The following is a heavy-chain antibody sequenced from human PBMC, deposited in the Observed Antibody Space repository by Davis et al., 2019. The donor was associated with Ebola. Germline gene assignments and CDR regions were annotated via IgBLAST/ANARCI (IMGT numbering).Heavy chain of an antibody. V-gene: IGHV3-7*03. D-gene: IGHD4-17*01. CDR3: TCTYGETDY. CDR1: GFTFSSYW. J-gene: IGHJ4*02. Sequence: GESLKISCAASGFTFSSYWLSWVRQAPGKGLEWVANIKQDGSEKYYVDSVKGRFTISRDNAKNSLYLQMNSLKTEDTAVYYCTCTYGETDYWGQGTLVTVSS. CDR2: IKQDGSEK.